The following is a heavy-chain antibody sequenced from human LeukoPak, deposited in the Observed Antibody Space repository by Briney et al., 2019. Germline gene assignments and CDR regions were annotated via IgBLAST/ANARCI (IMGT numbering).Heavy chain of an antibody. D-gene: IGHD2-2*01. V-gene: IGHV3-9*01. CDR2: ISWNSGSI. J-gene: IGHJ6*02. CDR3: AKDGDCSSTSCRKVPYYYGMDV. Sequence: GGSLRLSCAASGFTFDDYAMHWVRQAPGKGLEWVSGISWNSGSIGYADSVKGRFTISRDNAKNSLYLQMNSLRAEDTALYYRAKDGDCSSTSCRKVPYYYGMDVWGQGTTVTVSS. CDR1: GFTFDDYA.